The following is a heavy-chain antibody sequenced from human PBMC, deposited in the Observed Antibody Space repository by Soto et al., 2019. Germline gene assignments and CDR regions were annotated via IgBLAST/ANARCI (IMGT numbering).Heavy chain of an antibody. V-gene: IGHV4-34*01. D-gene: IGHD2-2*01. CDR3: ARARYQLLHPYYYGMDV. CDR2: INHSGST. J-gene: IGHJ6*02. CDR1: GGSFSGYY. Sequence: PSETLSLTCAVYGGSFSGYYWSWIRQPPGKGLEWIGEINHSGSTNYNPSLKSRVTISVDTSKNQFSLKLSSVTAADTAVYYCARARYQLLHPYYYGMDVWGQGTTVTAP.